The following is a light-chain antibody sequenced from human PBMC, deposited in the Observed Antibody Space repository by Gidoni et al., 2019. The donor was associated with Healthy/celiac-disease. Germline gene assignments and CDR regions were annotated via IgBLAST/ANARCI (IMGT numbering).Light chain of an antibody. CDR2: DAS. CDR3: QQRSNWPSIT. Sequence: IVLTQSPATLSLSPSDRATLSCSASQSVSSILAWYQQKPGQAPRLLIYDASNRATGIPARFSGSGSGTDFTLTISSLEPEDFAVYYCQQRSNWPSITFGQGTRLEIK. CDR1: QSVSSI. V-gene: IGKV3-11*01. J-gene: IGKJ5*01.